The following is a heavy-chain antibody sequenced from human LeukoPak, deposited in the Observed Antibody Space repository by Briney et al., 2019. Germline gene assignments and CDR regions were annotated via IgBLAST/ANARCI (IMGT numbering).Heavy chain of an antibody. CDR2: TSAYKGNT. Sequence: GASVKVSCKASGYTFTIYGISWVRQAPGQGLGWMGWTSAYKGNTNYAQKLQGRVSLTPDTSTSTAYIDQRSLRSDDTAVYYGARDSYVWWERGLGAARDYWGQGALVTVSS. J-gene: IGHJ4*02. V-gene: IGHV1-18*01. D-gene: IGHD1-26*01. CDR1: GYTFTIYG. CDR3: ARDSYVWWERGLGAARDY.